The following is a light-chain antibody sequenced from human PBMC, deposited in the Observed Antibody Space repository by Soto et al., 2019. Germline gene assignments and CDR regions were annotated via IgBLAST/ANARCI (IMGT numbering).Light chain of an antibody. Sequence: QSVLTQPASVSGSPGQSITIPRTGTSNDVGGYDYVSWYQQLPGKAPKLLIYDVNNRPSGVSHRFSGSKSGNTASLTISGLQAEDEADYYCSSYTGSRTFVFGTGTEVTVL. CDR1: SNDVGGYDY. J-gene: IGLJ1*01. V-gene: IGLV2-14*01. CDR2: DVN. CDR3: SSYTGSRTFV.